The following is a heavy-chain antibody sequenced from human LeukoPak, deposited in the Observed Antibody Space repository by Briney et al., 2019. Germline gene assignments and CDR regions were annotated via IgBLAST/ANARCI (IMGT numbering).Heavy chain of an antibody. D-gene: IGHD3-10*01. V-gene: IGHV1-2*02. CDR2: IYPYSGDT. Sequence: ASVKVSCKASGYTFTGYYIHWVRQAPGQGLEWMGWIYPYSGDTNYAQNFQGRVTMTRDTSISTAYMELSSLKSDDTADYHCAREHPHFGELWNDYWGQGTPVTVSS. J-gene: IGHJ4*02. CDR1: GYTFTGYY. CDR3: AREHPHFGELWNDY.